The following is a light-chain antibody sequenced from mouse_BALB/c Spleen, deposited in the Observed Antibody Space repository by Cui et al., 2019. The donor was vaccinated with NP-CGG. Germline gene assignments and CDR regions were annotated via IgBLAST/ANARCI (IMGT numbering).Light chain of an antibody. J-gene: IGLJ1*01. Sequence: QAVVTQESALTTSPGETVTITCRSSTGAVTTSNHANWVQENPVHLFTGLIGGTNNRAPGVPARFSGSLIGDKAALTITGAQTEDEAIYFCALWYSNHWVFGGGTKLTVL. CDR3: ALWYSNHWV. V-gene: IGLV1*01. CDR1: TGAVTTSNH. CDR2: GTN.